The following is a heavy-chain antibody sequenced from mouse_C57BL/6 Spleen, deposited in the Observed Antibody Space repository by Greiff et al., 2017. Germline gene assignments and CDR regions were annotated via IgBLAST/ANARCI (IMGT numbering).Heavy chain of an antibody. CDR2: IWSGGST. J-gene: IGHJ4*01. V-gene: IGHV2-2*01. D-gene: IGHD1-1*01. CDR3: ARALHYYGSSYAMDY. Sequence: VQLQQSGPGLVQPSQSLSITCTVSGFSLTSYGVHWVRQSPGKGLEWLGVIWSGGSTDYNAAFISRLSISKDNSKSQVFFKMNSLQADYTAIYYCARALHYYGSSYAMDYWGQGTSVTVSS. CDR1: GFSLTSYG.